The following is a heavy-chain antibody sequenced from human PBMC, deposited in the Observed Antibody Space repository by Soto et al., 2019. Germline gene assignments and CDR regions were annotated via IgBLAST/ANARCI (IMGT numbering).Heavy chain of an antibody. CDR2: IKQDGSEK. D-gene: IGHD5-18*01. Sequence: EVQLVESGGGLVQPWGSLRLSCEASGFTFSSYWMSWVRQAPGKGLEWVANIKQDGSEKYYVDSVKGRFTISRDNAKNTLYLQMTSLRAEDTAVYYCARATAMVGRFGYWGQGTLVTVSS. CDR3: ARATAMVGRFGY. J-gene: IGHJ4*02. V-gene: IGHV3-7*01. CDR1: GFTFSSYW.